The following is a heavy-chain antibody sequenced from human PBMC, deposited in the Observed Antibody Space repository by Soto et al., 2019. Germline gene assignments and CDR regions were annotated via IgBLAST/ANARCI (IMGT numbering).Heavy chain of an antibody. V-gene: IGHV3-30*03. Sequence: GGSLRPSCAASGFTFSSYATHWARQAPAKTLEWVAVISYDGRKKYYADSVKGRCTISTDDSKNTLYLQMNSLKTEVTAVYYCTTAYGDYYYYGMDVWGQGTTVTVSS. J-gene: IGHJ6*02. CDR3: TTAYGDYYYYGMDV. CDR1: GFTFSSYA. CDR2: ISYDGRKK. D-gene: IGHD4-17*01.